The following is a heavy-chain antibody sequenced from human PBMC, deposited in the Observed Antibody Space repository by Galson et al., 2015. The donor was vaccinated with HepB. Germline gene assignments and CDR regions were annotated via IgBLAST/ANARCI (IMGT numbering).Heavy chain of an antibody. J-gene: IGHJ5*02. D-gene: IGHD2-8*02. CDR1: GFPFNNAW. CDR3: TTDVYYSTYWSWLDP. Sequence: SLRLACAGSGFPFNNAWITWVRQAPGMGLEWVGRLTSTTDGATTDYAAPVKGRFTISRDDSKNRLYLQMNSLKTEDTAVYYCTTDVYYSTYWSWLDPWGQGTLVTVSS. V-gene: IGHV3-15*01. CDR2: LTSTTDGATT.